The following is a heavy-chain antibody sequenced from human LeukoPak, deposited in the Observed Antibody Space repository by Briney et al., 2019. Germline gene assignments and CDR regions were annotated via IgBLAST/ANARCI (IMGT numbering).Heavy chain of an antibody. CDR2: IYYGGNT. J-gene: IGHJ4*02. CDR3: AKTYYSSSSWPGFDY. V-gene: IGHV4-39*01. Sequence: PSQTLSLTCTVSGDSISSGTYSWGWIRQPPGKGLEWIGSIYYGGNTYYNPSLKSRVTISVDTSKNQFSLRLSSVTAADTAVYYCAKTYYSSSSWPGFDYWGQGTLVTVSS. CDR1: GDSISSGTYS. D-gene: IGHD6-6*01.